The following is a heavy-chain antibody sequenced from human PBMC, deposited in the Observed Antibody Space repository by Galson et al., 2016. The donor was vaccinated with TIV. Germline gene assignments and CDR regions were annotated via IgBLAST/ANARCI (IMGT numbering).Heavy chain of an antibody. CDR2: IIPLFSTA. CDR3: AKDRNTAMDTYHYYYGMDV. J-gene: IGHJ6*02. CDR1: GGSFSSYV. Sequence: SVKVSCKASGGSFSSYVISWMRQAPGQGLEWMGGIIPLFSTANYAQKFQGRVTISADESTSTLYMEVRSLRSEDTAVYYCAKDRNTAMDTYHYYYGMDVWGQGTTVIVSS. V-gene: IGHV1-69*13. D-gene: IGHD5-18*01.